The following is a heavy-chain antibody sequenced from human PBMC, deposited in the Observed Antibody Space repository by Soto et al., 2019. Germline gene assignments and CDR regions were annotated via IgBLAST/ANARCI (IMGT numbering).Heavy chain of an antibody. J-gene: IGHJ4*02. Sequence: QVQLQESGPGLVKPSQTLSLTCTVSGGSISSGGYYWSWIRQHPGKGLEWIGYIYYSGSTYYNPSLKSRVTISVDTSKNQFSLKLSSVTAADTAVYYCARGNEKRITIFGVVEGFDYWGQGTLVTVSS. CDR3: ARGNEKRITIFGVVEGFDY. D-gene: IGHD3-3*01. V-gene: IGHV4-31*03. CDR2: IYYSGST. CDR1: GGSISSGGYY.